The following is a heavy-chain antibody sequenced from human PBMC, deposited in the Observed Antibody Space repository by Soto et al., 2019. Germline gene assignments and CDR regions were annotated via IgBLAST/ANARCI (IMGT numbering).Heavy chain of an antibody. Sequence: EVQLVESGGGLVQPGRSLRLSCAASGFTFDDYAMHWVRQAPGKGLEGGPGISWNRDSIGYADSVKGRFTISRDNAKNSLYLQMNSLRAEDTALYYCAKDISGNIVLVPAARDYYYYGMDVWGQGTTVTVSS. CDR2: ISWNRDSI. V-gene: IGHV3-9*01. D-gene: IGHD2-2*01. CDR1: GFTFDDYA. CDR3: AKDISGNIVLVPAARDYYYYGMDV. J-gene: IGHJ6*02.